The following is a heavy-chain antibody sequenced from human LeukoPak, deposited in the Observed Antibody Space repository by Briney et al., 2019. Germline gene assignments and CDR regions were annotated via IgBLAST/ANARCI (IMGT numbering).Heavy chain of an antibody. CDR2: ISWDSTIT. V-gene: IGHV3-43D*03. D-gene: IGHD7-27*01. J-gene: IGHJ4*02. CDR3: AKGENDFFPPGVDH. Sequence: PGGSLRLSCTTSGFSPEDFAMHWVRQTPGKGLEWVSLISWDSTITYYADSVEGRFTISRDNSKNSLFLQMNSLRPEDSALYFCAKGENDFFPPGVDHWGQGTLVTVSS. CDR1: GFSPEDFA.